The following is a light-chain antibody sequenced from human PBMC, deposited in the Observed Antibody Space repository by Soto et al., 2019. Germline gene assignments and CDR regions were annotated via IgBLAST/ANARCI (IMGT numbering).Light chain of an antibody. CDR1: QSISSY. Sequence: DIQMTQSPSSLSASVGDRITITCRASQSISSYLNWYQQKPRKAPALLIYAASSLQSGVPSRFSGSGSGTDFTLTISSLQPEDFATYYCQQSYSIPFTFVQGTNLEIK. CDR2: AAS. CDR3: QQSYSIPFT. V-gene: IGKV1-39*01. J-gene: IGKJ2*01.